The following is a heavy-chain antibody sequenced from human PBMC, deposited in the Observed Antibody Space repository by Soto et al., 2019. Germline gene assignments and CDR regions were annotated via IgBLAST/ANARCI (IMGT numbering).Heavy chain of an antibody. J-gene: IGHJ4*02. Sequence: PGGSLRLSCSASGFTFSNYAMHWVRQAPGKGLEYVSAIVRNGGSTYYADSVKGRFTISRDNSKNTLYLQMSSLRAEDTAVYYCARDSSRIAAPDYWGQGTLVTVSS. D-gene: IGHD6-6*01. CDR2: IVRNGGST. V-gene: IGHV3-64D*06. CDR1: GFTFSNYA. CDR3: ARDSSRIAAPDY.